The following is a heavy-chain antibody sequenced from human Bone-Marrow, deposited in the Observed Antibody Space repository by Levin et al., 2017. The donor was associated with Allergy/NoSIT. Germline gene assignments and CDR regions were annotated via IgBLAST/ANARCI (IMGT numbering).Heavy chain of an antibody. D-gene: IGHD2-21*01. Sequence: GGSLRLSCAPSGFTFSTYAMSWVRQAPGKGLERVSGISPSGGTTYYADPVKGRFTISRDTSKNTLYLQMDRLRVEDTAVYYCAKSMVAVASLGLGIDRWGRGTLVTVS. CDR1: GFTFSTYA. V-gene: IGHV3-23*01. CDR3: AKSMVAVASLGLGIDR. J-gene: IGHJ2*01. CDR2: ISPSGGTT.